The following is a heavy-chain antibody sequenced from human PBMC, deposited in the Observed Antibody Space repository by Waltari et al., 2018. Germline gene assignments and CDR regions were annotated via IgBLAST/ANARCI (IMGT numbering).Heavy chain of an antibody. CDR2: ISSSSSTN. Sequence: EVQLVESGGGWVHPGGSLRLSCVASGFICSGSSRLGVLQAPGRGWEWVSNISSSSSTNYYADSVKGRFTISRDNAKNSLYLKMNSLRDEDTAVYYCARVGVGTSGGGFDYWGQGTLVTVSS. J-gene: IGHJ4*02. V-gene: IGHV3-48*02. CDR3: ARVGVGTSGGGFDY. D-gene: IGHD3-16*01. CDR1: GFICSGSS.